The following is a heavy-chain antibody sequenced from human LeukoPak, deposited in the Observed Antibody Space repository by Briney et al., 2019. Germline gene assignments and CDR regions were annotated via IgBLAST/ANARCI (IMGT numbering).Heavy chain of an antibody. CDR3: ASLGGPSSWYARLYYYYGMDV. V-gene: IGHV4-39*01. D-gene: IGHD6-13*01. J-gene: IGHJ6*02. Sequence: SETLSLTCTVSGGSITRSTDYWGWIRQPPGKGLEWIGSIYYSGSTYYNPSLKSRVTISVDTSKNQFSLKLSSVTAADTAVYYCASLGGPSSWYARLYYYYGMDVWGQGTTVTVSS. CDR1: GGSITRSTDY. CDR2: IYYSGST.